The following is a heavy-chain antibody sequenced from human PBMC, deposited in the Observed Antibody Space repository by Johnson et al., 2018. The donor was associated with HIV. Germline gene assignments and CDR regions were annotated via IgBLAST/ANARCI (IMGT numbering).Heavy chain of an antibody. V-gene: IGHV3-33*03. CDR1: GFTFSSYC. D-gene: IGHD2-15*01. CDR3: AKGFTLDSGAFDI. Sequence: QVQLVESGGGVVQPGRSLRLSCAASGFTFSSYCLHWVRQAPGKGLEWVAVISYDGSNEYFADSVKGRFTISRDNAKNTLYLQMNSLRAEDTAVYYCAKGFTLDSGAFDIWGQGTMVTVSS. CDR2: ISYDGSNE. J-gene: IGHJ3*02.